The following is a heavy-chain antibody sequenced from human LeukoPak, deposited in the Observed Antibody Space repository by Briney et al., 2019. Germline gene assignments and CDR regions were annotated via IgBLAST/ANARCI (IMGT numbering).Heavy chain of an antibody. CDR3: ARDGRSLEDTAMRGGTDV. J-gene: IGHJ6*02. V-gene: IGHV1-2*02. CDR1: GYTFTGYY. CDR2: INPNSGGT. D-gene: IGHD5-18*01. Sequence: ASVKVSCKASGYTFTGYYMHWVRQAPGQGLEWMGWINPNSGGTNYAQKFQGRVTMTRDTSISTAYMELSRLRSDDTAVYYCARDGRSLEDTAMRGGTDVWGQGTTVTVSS.